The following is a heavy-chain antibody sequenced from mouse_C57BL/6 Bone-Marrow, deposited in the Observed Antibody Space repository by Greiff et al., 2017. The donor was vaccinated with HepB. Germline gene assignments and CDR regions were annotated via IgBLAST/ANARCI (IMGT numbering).Heavy chain of an antibody. V-gene: IGHV1-72*01. CDR1: GYTFTSYW. J-gene: IGHJ2*01. CDR3: ARLYGYSGDC. CDR2: IDPNSGGT. Sequence: QVQLKQPGAELVKPGASVKLSCKASGYTFTSYWMHWVKQRPGRGLEWSGRIDPNSGGTKYNEKFKSKATLTVDKPSSTAYMQLSSLTSEDSAVYYCARLYGYSGDCWGQGTTLTVSS. D-gene: IGHD2-2*01.